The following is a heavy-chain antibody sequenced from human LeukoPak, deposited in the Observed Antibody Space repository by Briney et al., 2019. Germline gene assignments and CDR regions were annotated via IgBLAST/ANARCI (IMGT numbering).Heavy chain of an antibody. CDR3: AREIVGATLGFDY. V-gene: IGHV3-30*11. D-gene: IGHD1-26*01. CDR2: ISYDGSNK. CDR1: GFTCSSYA. J-gene: IGHJ4*02. Sequence: GGSPRVSCAAYGFTCSSYAMHWGCQAPALGLSWVAVISYDGSNKYYADSVKGRLTISRDNSKNTLYLQMNSLRAEDTAVYYCAREIVGATLGFDYWGQGTLVTVSS.